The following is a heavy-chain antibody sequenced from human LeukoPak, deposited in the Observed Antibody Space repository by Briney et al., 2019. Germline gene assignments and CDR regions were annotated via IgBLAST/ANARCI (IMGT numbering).Heavy chain of an antibody. CDR1: GGSISSSSYY. V-gene: IGHV4-39*01. Sequence: PSQTLSLTCTVSGGSISSSSYYWGWIRQPPGKGLEWIGSIYYSGSTYYNPSLKSRVTISVDTSKNQFSLKLSSVTAADTAVYYCARLGNWNPDYWGQGTLVTVSS. CDR2: IYYSGST. J-gene: IGHJ4*02. CDR3: ARLGNWNPDY. D-gene: IGHD1-1*01.